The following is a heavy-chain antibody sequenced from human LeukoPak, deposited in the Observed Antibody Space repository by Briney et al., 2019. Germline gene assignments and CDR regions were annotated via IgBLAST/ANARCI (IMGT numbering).Heavy chain of an antibody. V-gene: IGHV1-2*02. CDR2: ISPSGGST. J-gene: IGHJ4*02. Sequence: GTSVKVSCKASGYTFTSNYMHWVRQAPGQGPEWMGVISPSGGSTTYAQKFQGRVTMTRDTSISTAYMELSRLRSDDTAVYYCARDYYDSSGYYNSIFDYWGQGTLVTVSS. D-gene: IGHD3-22*01. CDR3: ARDYYDSSGYYNSIFDY. CDR1: GYTFTSNY.